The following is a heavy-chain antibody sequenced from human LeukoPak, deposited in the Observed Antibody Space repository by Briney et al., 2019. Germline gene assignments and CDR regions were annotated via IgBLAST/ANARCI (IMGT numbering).Heavy chain of an antibody. Sequence: HGGSLRLSRAASGFTLSNNYMSWVGQAPGKGPEGVGVIYSGGSTYYADSVKGRFTISRDNYKNPQYLQMNSVRAEDTAVYLCASKSWIQLWAPCDYWRQGTVVRVS. V-gene: IGHV3-66*02. J-gene: IGHJ4*02. CDR2: IYSGGST. CDR3: ASKSWIQLWAPCDY. CDR1: GFTLSNNY. D-gene: IGHD5-18*01.